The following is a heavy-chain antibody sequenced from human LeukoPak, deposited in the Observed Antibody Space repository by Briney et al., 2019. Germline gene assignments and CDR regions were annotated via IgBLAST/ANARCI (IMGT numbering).Heavy chain of an antibody. V-gene: IGHV3-9*01. CDR1: GFTFDDYA. CDR2: ISWNSGSI. D-gene: IGHD6-19*01. J-gene: IGHJ4*02. CDR3: AKDKVAVAGLDPYFDY. Sequence: GRSLRLSCAASGFTFDDYAMHWVRQAPGKGLEWVSGISWNSGSIGYADSVKGRFTISRDNAKNSLYLQMNSLRAEDTALYYCAKDKVAVAGLDPYFDYWGQGTLVTVSS.